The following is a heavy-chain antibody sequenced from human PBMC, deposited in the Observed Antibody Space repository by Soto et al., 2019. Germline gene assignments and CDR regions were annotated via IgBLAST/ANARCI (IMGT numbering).Heavy chain of an antibody. V-gene: IGHV3-23*01. D-gene: IGHD1-26*01. Sequence: GGSLRLSCAASGFTFSSYAMSWVRQAPGKGLEWVSAISGSGGSTYYADSVKGRFTISRDNSKNTLYLQMNSLRAEDTAVYYCARGVGATAHAIYYYYYGMDVCGQGTTVTVSS. CDR1: GFTFSSYA. CDR3: ARGVGATAHAIYYYYYGMDV. J-gene: IGHJ6*02. CDR2: ISGSGGST.